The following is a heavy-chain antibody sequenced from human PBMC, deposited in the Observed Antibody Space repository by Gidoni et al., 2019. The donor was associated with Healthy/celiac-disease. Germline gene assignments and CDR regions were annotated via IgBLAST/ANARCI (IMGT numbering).Heavy chain of an antibody. D-gene: IGHD3-9*01. CDR1: GFTFSAYY. V-gene: IGHV3-11*01. CDR2: ISSSGSTI. CDR3: ARGEYYDILTGYYKDDAFDI. Sequence: QVQLVESGGGLVKPGGSLRLSCAASGFTFSAYYMSWIRQAPGKGLEWVSYISSSGSTIYYADSVKGRFTISRDNAKNSLYLQMNSLRAEDTAVYYCARGEYYDILTGYYKDDAFDIWGQGTMVTVSS. J-gene: IGHJ3*02.